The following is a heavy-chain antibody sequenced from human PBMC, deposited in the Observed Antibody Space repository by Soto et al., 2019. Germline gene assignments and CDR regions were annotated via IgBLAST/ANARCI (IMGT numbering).Heavy chain of an antibody. CDR1: GGTFSSYA. J-gene: IGHJ3*02. CDR2: IIPIFGTA. D-gene: IGHD4-17*01. V-gene: IGHV1-69*13. Sequence: SAVKGSCKASGGTFSSYAISWVRQAPGQGLEWMGGIIPIFGTANYAQKFQGRVTITADESTSTAYMELSSLRSEATAVYYCARALGGLRGAFDIWGQGTMVTVS. CDR3: ARALGGLRGAFDI.